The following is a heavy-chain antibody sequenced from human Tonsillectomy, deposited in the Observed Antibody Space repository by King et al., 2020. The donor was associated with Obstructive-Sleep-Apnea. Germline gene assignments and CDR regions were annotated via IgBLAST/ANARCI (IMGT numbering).Heavy chain of an antibody. Sequence: QLVQSGAEVKKPGASVKVSCMASGYTFTNYYIHWVRQAPGQGLEWMGIINPSGGGTNYAQKFQGRVTMTRDTSTSSVYMELSSLRSEDTAVYYCARGDLGSSWEYYFYYGMDVWGPGTTVPVSS. J-gene: IGHJ6*02. D-gene: IGHD6-13*01. CDR3: ARGDLGSSWEYYFYYGMDV. V-gene: IGHV1-46*01. CDR2: INPSGGGT. CDR1: GYTFTNYY.